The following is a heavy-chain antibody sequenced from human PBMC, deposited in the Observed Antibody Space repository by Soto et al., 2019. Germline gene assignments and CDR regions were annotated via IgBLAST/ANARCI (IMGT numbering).Heavy chain of an antibody. CDR3: ARFGSAPYYYYGVDV. V-gene: IGHV1-18*01. Sequence: QVQLVQSETEVKKPGASVKVTCKASGYIFTNYDITWVRQAPGQGLEWMGWVSGYTGNTKYAQKFQDRVTMTTETPTSTVYMELRSLRSDDTAVYYCARFGSAPYYYYGVDVWGQGTTVFVSS. CDR1: GYIFTNYD. D-gene: IGHD3-10*01. CDR2: VSGYTGNT. J-gene: IGHJ6*02.